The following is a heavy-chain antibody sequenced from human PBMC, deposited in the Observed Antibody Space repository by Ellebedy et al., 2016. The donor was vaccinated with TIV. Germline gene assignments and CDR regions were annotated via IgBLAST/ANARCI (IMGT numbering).Heavy chain of an antibody. CDR2: IKSDGSST. J-gene: IGHJ5*02. V-gene: IGHV3-74*01. D-gene: IGHD4-11*01. Sequence: GESLKISCVASGFTFGRYWMHWVRQAPGNKLVWVSRIKSDGSSTTYADSVKGRFTTSRDNARNTLYLQMNSLRGEDTAVYFCARDRGDYSISGPWGQGTQVTVSS. CDR1: GFTFGRYW. CDR3: ARDRGDYSISGP.